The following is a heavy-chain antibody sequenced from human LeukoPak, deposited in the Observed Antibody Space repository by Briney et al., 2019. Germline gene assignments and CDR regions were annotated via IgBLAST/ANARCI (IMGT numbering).Heavy chain of an antibody. CDR1: GYTFTDYY. Sequence: VKLSCKVSGYTFTDYYMHWGPQAPGKGLEWMGLVYPEDGETKYAENFQGSVTITADTSTDTAYMELSSLRSEATAVYYCATLIAAAGSRLTPDYWGQGTLVTVSS. V-gene: IGHV1-69-2*01. J-gene: IGHJ4*02. CDR2: VYPEDGET. CDR3: ATLIAAAGSRLTPDY. D-gene: IGHD6-13*01.